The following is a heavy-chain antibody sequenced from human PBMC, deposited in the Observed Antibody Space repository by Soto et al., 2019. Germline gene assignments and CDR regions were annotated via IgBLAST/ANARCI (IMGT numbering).Heavy chain of an antibody. CDR1: GFTFSSYG. V-gene: IGHV3-30*18. J-gene: IGHJ3*02. CDR2: ISYDGSNK. Sequence: PGGSLRLSCAASGFTFSSYGMHWVRQAPGKGLEWVAVISYDGSNKYYADSVKGRFTISRDNSKNTLYLQMNSLRAEDTAVYYCAKEGHVLRYFDWSPGNDAFDIWGQGTMVTVSS. CDR3: AKEGHVLRYFDWSPGNDAFDI. D-gene: IGHD3-9*01.